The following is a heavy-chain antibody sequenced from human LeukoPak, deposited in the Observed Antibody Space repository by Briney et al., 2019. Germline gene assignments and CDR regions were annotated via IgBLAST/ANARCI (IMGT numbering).Heavy chain of an antibody. V-gene: IGHV3-23*01. J-gene: IGHJ4*02. CDR2: ISRSGGST. CDR3: AKGGVSSGWYFEVFDY. D-gene: IGHD6-19*01. CDR1: GFTFSSYA. Sequence: QPGGSLRVSCAASGFTFSSYAMSWVRQAPGKGLEWVSAISRSGGSTYYADSVKGRFTISRDNSKNTLYLQMNSLRAEDTAVYSCAKGGVSSGWYFEVFDYWGQGTLVTVSS.